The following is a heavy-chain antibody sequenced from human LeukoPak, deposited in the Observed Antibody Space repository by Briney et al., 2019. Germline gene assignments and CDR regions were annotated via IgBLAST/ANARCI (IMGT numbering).Heavy chain of an antibody. V-gene: IGHV4-59*01. J-gene: IGHJ5*02. CDR2: IYSSRNT. D-gene: IGHD6-19*01. Sequence: SETLSLTCTVSGGSISNYYWSWIRQPPGKGLEWIGYIYSSRNTNYNPSLKSRVTFSVDTSKNQFSLKLSSVTAADTAVYYCARASGRYNWFDPWGQGTLVTVSS. CDR3: ARASGRYNWFDP. CDR1: GGSISNYY.